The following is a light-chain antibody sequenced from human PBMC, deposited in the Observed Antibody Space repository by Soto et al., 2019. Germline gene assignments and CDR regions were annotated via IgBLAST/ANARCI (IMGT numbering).Light chain of an antibody. CDR3: ASYTSSTSWV. CDR2: EVS. V-gene: IGLV2-14*01. J-gene: IGLJ3*02. CDR1: SSDVGAYKY. Sequence: QSALTQPASVSGSPGQSITISCTGTSSDVGAYKYVSWYQQHPDKAPKLMIYEVSNRPSGLSNRFSGSKSGNTASLTISGLQAEDEADYYCASYTSSTSWVFGRGTKVTVL.